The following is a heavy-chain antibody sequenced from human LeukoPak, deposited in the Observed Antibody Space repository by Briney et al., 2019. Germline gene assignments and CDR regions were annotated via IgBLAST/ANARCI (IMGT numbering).Heavy chain of an antibody. CDR3: ARRGESPGEYFQY. J-gene: IGHJ1*01. CDR2: IIPMTGMP. Sequence: SVKVSCKASGGTFSSYAISWVRQAPGQRPEWMGRIIPMTGMPNYSPKLLGRITITADISTSTAYLELSSLRSDDTAVYFCARRGESPGEYFQYWGQGTLVTVSS. D-gene: IGHD5-12*01. CDR1: GGTFSSYA. V-gene: IGHV1-69*04.